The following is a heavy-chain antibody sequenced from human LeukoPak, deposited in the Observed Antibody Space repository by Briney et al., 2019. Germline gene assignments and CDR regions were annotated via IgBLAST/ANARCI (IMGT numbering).Heavy chain of an antibody. D-gene: IGHD1-26*01. Sequence: SETLSLTCAVSGGSISSSNWWSWVRQPPGKGLEWIGEIYHSGSTNYNPSLKSRVTISVDKSKNQFSLKLSSVTAADTAVYYCARAGSEDPLELLDYYYMDVWGKGTTVTVSS. CDR1: GGSISSSNW. CDR3: ARAGSEDPLELLDYYYMDV. J-gene: IGHJ6*03. CDR2: IYHSGST. V-gene: IGHV4-4*02.